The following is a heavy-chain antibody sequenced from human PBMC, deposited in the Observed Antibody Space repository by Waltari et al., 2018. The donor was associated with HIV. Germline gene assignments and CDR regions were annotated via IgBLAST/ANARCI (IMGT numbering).Heavy chain of an antibody. D-gene: IGHD3-22*01. V-gene: IGHV3-30*04. CDR1: GFTFNPYA. J-gene: IGHJ4*02. CDR3: GREGDYYDSSPFDY. CDR2: ISWDGRNK. Sequence: QVQLVESGGGVVQPGRSLRLSCAASGFTFNPYAMYWVRQAPGKGLEWVAVISWDGRNKHDADSVKGRCTISRDNSRNSLYLQMSSLRAEDTAVYYCGREGDYYDSSPFDYWGQGTLVTVSS.